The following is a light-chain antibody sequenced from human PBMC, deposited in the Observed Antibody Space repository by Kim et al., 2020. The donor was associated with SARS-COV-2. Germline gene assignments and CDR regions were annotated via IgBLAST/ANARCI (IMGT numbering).Light chain of an antibody. CDR1: ESVSPRY. CDR2: ASS. V-gene: IGKV3-20*01. CDR3: QLCVTSALT. J-gene: IGKJ4*01. Sequence: EIVLTQSPGTLSLSPGETATLSCRASESVSPRYLAWYQQKPGQAPRLLIFASSNRAPATPDRFSGSGSGTDFTLTISRLEPEDFAAYYCQLCVTSALTFGGGTKVEIK.